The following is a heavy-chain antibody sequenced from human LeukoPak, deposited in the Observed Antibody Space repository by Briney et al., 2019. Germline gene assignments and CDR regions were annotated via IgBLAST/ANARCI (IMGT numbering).Heavy chain of an antibody. CDR3: ARDKGLAIRAYDI. CDR2: IDAGGNYI. V-gene: IGHV3-21*06. Sequence: GGSLRLSCVASGFTFSTDNMNWVRQAPGKGLDWVAFIDAGGNYIQYADSVKGRFIISRDNAQNSLFLEVNSLRVEDTAVYYCARDKGLAIRAYDIWGQGTMVTVS. J-gene: IGHJ3*02. D-gene: IGHD3-9*01. CDR1: GFTFSTDN.